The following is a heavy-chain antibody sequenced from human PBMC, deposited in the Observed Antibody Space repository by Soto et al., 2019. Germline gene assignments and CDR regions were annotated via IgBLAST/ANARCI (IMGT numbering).Heavy chain of an antibody. Sequence: QVQLVQSGAEVKKPGASVKGSCKASGYNFCSYGISWGRQAPGQGVEWVGWISTYNGNTDYGQKLQGRVTMTTDTSTSTAYMELRSLRSDDTAVYYWARGRGERRFDPWGQGTLVTVSS. CDR1: GYNFCSYG. J-gene: IGHJ5*02. CDR3: ARGRGERRFDP. V-gene: IGHV1-18*01. D-gene: IGHD1-1*01. CDR2: ISTYNGNT.